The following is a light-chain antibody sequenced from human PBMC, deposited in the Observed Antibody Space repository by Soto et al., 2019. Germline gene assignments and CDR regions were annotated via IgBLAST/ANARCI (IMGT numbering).Light chain of an antibody. Sequence: EKVMTQSPATLPVSPGERATLSCRASQSVRSNLAWYQQKPGQPPRLLIYDASTRATGIPSRFSGSGSGTEFTLTISSLKSEDFAVYYCQQYDNWPRTFGHGTKVDIK. CDR1: QSVRSN. J-gene: IGKJ1*01. V-gene: IGKV3-15*01. CDR2: DAS. CDR3: QQYDNWPRT.